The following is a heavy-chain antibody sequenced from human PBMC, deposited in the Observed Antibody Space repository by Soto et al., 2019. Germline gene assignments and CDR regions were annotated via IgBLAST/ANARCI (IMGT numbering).Heavy chain of an antibody. CDR3: TTGSVEGV. J-gene: IGHJ6*02. V-gene: IGHV3-15*07. Sequence: EVQLVESGGGFIQPGGSLRLSCAASGLPISNAWMNWVRQAPGKGLEWVGRIKTKSEGGPTDYAAAVKGRFTVSRDDSKNTLYLLMNSLKTEDTAVYYCTTGSVEGVWGQGTTVTVSS. CDR1: GLPISNAW. CDR2: IKTKSEGGPT.